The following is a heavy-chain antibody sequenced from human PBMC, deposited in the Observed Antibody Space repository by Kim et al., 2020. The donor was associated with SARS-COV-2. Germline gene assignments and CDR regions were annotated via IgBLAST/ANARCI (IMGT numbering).Heavy chain of an antibody. Sequence: GGSLRLSCAASGFTFSDYYMSWIRQAPGKGLEWVSYISSSSTYTKYVDSVKGRFTISRDNAKNSLYLQVNSLRAEDTAVYYCARESGSSFDYWGQGTLVTVSS. CDR2: ISSSSTYT. D-gene: IGHD3-10*01. CDR1: GFTFSDYY. V-gene: IGHV3-11*05. J-gene: IGHJ4*02. CDR3: ARESGSSFDY.